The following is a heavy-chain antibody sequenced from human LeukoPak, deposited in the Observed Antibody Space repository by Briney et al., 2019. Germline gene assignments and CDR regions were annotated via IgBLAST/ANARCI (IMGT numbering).Heavy chain of an antibody. J-gene: IGHJ4*02. V-gene: IGHV3-21*01. D-gene: IGHD2-15*01. CDR2: ISSSSSYI. CDR3: ARDTTGGIDY. CDR1: GFTFDDYA. Sequence: GGSLRLSCAASGFTFDDYAMHWVRQAPGKGLEWVSSISSSSSYIYYADSVKGRFTISRDNAKNSLYLQMNSLRAEDTAVYYCARDTTGGIDYWGQGTLVTVSS.